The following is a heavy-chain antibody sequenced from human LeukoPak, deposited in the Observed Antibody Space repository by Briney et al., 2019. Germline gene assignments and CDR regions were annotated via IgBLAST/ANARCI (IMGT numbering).Heavy chain of an antibody. D-gene: IGHD3-10*01. CDR3: ARVRYTLWFGELASWFDP. V-gene: IGHV4-59*12. CDR1: GGSISSYY. J-gene: IGHJ5*02. CDR2: TSHSGST. Sequence: SETLSLTCTVSGGSISSYYWSWIRQPPGKGLEWIASTSHSGSTYYNPSLKSRVTISVDTSKNQFSLKLSSVTAADTAVYYCARVRYTLWFGELASWFDPWGQGTLVTVSS.